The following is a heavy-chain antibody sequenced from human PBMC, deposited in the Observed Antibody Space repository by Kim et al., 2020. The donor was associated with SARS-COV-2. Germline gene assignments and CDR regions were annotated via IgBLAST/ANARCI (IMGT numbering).Heavy chain of an antibody. CDR3: ARSCSGGSCSDY. D-gene: IGHD2-15*01. J-gene: IGHJ4*02. V-gene: IGHV4-39*01. Sequence: YYTPSRKSRVAISVDTSKTQFSLKLSSVTAADTAVYYCARSCSGGSCSDYWGQGTLVTVSS.